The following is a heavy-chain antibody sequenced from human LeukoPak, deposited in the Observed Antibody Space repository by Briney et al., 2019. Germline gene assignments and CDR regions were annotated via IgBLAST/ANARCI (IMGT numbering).Heavy chain of an antibody. D-gene: IGHD3-3*01. V-gene: IGHV3-9*01. Sequence: GGSLRLSCAASGFSFDGYAMYWVRQAPGKGLEWVAGISRNSDNIGYGDSVKGRFTISRDNAKNSLYLQMNSLRLEDTALYYCAKDTYYDFWSGQVGGMDVWGQGTTVTVSS. CDR3: AKDTYYDFWSGQVGGMDV. J-gene: IGHJ6*02. CDR1: GFSFDGYA. CDR2: ISRNSDNI.